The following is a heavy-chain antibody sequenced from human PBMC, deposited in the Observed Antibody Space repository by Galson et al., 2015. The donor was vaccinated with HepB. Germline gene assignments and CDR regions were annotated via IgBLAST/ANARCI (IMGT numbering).Heavy chain of an antibody. Sequence: SLRLSCAASGFTFSSYAMSWVRQAPGKGLEWVSAISGSGGSTYYADSVKGRFTISRDNSKNTLYLQMNSLRAEDTAVYYCAKGAGIQLWDYYYYGMDVWGQGTTVTVSS. CDR1: GFTFSSYA. CDR3: AKGAGIQLWDYYYYGMDV. J-gene: IGHJ6*02. V-gene: IGHV3-23*01. CDR2: ISGSGGST. D-gene: IGHD5-18*01.